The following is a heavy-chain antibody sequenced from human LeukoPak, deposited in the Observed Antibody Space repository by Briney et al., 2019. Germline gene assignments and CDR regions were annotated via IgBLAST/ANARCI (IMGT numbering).Heavy chain of an antibody. J-gene: IGHJ3*02. Sequence: QPGGSLRLSCAASGSPFSTHDVNWVRQAPGKGLEWVSFINSRSSTIYYADSVKGRFTISRDNAKNSLYLQMNSLRAEDTAVYYCTSHTGTGDAFRPFHIWGQGTMVTVSS. V-gene: IGHV3-48*04. CDR1: GSPFSTHD. CDR3: TSHTGTGDAFRPFHI. D-gene: IGHD2-21*02. CDR2: INSRSSTI.